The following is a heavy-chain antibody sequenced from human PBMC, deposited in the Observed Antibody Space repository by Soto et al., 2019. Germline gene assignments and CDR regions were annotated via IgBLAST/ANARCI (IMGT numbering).Heavy chain of an antibody. CDR3: ARRSSSWYFDY. V-gene: IGHV3-23*01. J-gene: IGHJ4*02. CDR1: GFTFSSYA. CDR2: ISGSDGST. Sequence: GGSLRLSCAASGFTFSSYAMNWVRQAPGKGLEWVSVISGSDGSTYYADSVKGRFTISRDNSKNTLNLQMNSLRAEDTAVFYCARRSSSWYFDYWGQGTLVTVSS. D-gene: IGHD6-13*01.